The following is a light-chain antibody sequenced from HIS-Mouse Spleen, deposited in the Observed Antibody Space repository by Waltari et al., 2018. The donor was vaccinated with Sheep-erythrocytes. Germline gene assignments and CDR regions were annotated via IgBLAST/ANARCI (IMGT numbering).Light chain of an antibody. V-gene: IGLV2-23*01. CDR2: AGS. CDR1: SSDVGSYNL. J-gene: IGLJ3*02. CDR3: CSYAGSSTPWV. Sequence: QSALTQPASVSGSPGQSITISCTGTSSDVGSYNLVSWYQQHPGKAPKLMIYAGSKRPSWVSNRVAGSKSGNTASLTISGLQAEDEADYYCCSYAGSSTPWVFGGGTKLTVL.